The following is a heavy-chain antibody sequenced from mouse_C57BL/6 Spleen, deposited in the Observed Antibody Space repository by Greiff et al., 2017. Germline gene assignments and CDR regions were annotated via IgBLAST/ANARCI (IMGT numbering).Heavy chain of an antibody. CDR1: GYTFTSYW. D-gene: IGHD2-5*01. CDR3: ARRDSNYDY. Sequence: QVQLKQPGAELVKPGASVKLSCKASGYTFTSYWMQWVKQRPGQGLEWIGEIDPSDSYTNYNQKFKGKATLTVDTSSSTAYMQLSSLTSEDSAVYYCARRDSNYDYWGQGTLVTVSA. CDR2: IDPSDSYT. V-gene: IGHV1-50*01. J-gene: IGHJ3*01.